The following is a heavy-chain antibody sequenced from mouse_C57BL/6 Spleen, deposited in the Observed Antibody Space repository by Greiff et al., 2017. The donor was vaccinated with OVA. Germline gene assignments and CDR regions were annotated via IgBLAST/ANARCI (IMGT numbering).Heavy chain of an antibody. CDR2: IYPGDGDT. V-gene: IGHV1-82*01. D-gene: IGHD2-5*01. CDR1: GYAFSSSW. J-gene: IGHJ2*01. Sequence: VKLMESGPELVKPGASVKISCKASGYAFSSSWMNWVKQRPGKGLEWIGRIYPGDGDTNSNGKFKGKATLTAHKSSSTAYMQLSSLTSEDSAVYFCARDYSNWYYFDYWGQGTTLTVSS. CDR3: ARDYSNWYYFDY.